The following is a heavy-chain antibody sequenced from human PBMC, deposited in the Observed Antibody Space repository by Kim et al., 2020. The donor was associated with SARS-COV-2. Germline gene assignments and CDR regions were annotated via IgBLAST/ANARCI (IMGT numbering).Heavy chain of an antibody. CDR1: GFTFSSYE. CDR3: AREGHIAAAGYFDY. D-gene: IGHD6-13*01. J-gene: IGHJ4*02. V-gene: IGHV3-48*03. Sequence: GGSLRLSCAASGFTFSSYEMNWVRQAPGKGLEWVSYISSSGSTIYYADSVKGRFTISRDNAKNSLYLQMNSLRAEDTAVYYCAREGHIAAAGYFDYWGQGTLVTVSS. CDR2: ISSSGSTI.